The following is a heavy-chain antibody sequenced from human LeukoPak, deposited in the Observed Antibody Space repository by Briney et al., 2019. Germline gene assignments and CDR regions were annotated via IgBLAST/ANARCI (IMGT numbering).Heavy chain of an antibody. Sequence: PGGSLRLSCAASGFTFSIYAMSWVRQAPGKGLEWVSGISGSGGSTYYADSVKGRFSISRDTSKNTLYPQTNSLRVEDTAVYYCATRRFGELTYWGQGTLVTVSS. D-gene: IGHD3-10*01. CDR2: ISGSGGST. CDR3: ATRRFGELTY. V-gene: IGHV3-23*01. CDR1: GFTFSIYA. J-gene: IGHJ4*02.